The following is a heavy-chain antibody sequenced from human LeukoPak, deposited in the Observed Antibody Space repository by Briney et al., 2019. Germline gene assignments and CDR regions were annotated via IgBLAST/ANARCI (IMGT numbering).Heavy chain of an antibody. V-gene: IGHV3-30*04. J-gene: IGHJ4*02. CDR2: ISYDGSNK. CDR3: ARSQTYYYDSSGFAPFGY. CDR1: GFTFSSYA. Sequence: GSLRLSCAASGFTFSSYAMHWVRQAPGKGLEWVAVISYDGSNKYYADSVKGRFTISRDNSKNTLCLQMNSLRAEDTAVYYCARSQTYYYDSSGFAPFGYWGQGTLVTVSS. D-gene: IGHD3-22*01.